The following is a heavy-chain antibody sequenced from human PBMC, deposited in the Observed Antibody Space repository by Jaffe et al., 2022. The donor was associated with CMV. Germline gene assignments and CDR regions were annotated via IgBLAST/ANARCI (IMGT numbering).Heavy chain of an antibody. V-gene: IGHV4-61*01. CDR3: ARVVNSGWHRWFDP. CDR2: IDDSEAT. CDR1: GVSVRSSYYY. D-gene: IGHD5-12*01. Sequence: QVQLQELGPGLVKPSETLSLTCTVSGVSVRSSYYYWSWIRQSPTKGLEWVGYIDDSEATKYNPSLESRATMSVDTSKNQFSLKLHSVTPADTAVYYCARVVNSGWHRWFDPWGQGTLVTVSS. J-gene: IGHJ5*02.